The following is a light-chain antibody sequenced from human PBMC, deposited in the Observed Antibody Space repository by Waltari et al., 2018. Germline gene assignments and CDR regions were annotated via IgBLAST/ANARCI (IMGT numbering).Light chain of an antibody. CDR3: MQGTHWPLT. J-gene: IGKJ4*01. V-gene: IGKV2-30*02. CDR1: QRLVHSDGNTY. CDR2: KVS. Sequence: DVVLTQSPLSLPVTLGQPASISCKSSQRLVHSDGNTYLAWFHQRPGQSPRRLIYKVSNRESGVPDRFSASGSGTDFTLKISRVEAEDVGVYYCMQGTHWPLTFGGGTKVEMK.